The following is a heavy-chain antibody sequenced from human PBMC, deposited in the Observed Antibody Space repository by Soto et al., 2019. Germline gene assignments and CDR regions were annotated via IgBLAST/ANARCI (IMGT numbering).Heavy chain of an antibody. J-gene: IGHJ4*02. V-gene: IGHV4-59*01. CDR3: ARKEINSDY. CDR1: GGSISNYY. Sequence: SETLSLTCSVSGGSISNYYWSLIRQPPGKGLEWIGYIAYGGNTNYNPSLKSRVTISVDTSKNQFSLKLSSVAAADTAVYYCARKEINSDYWGQGTLITVSS. CDR2: IAYGGNT.